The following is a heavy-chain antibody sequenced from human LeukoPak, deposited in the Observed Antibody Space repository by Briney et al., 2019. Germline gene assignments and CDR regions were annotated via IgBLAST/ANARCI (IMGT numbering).Heavy chain of an antibody. CDR1: GGSISSGSYY. CDR3: ARDQQIDYYYYYMDV. Sequence: SQTLSLTCTVSGGSISSGSYYWSWIRQPAGKGLEWIGRIYHSGSTYYNPSLKSRVTISVDTSKNQFSLKLSSVTAADTAVYYCARDQQIDYYYYYMDVWGKGTTVTVSS. D-gene: IGHD1/OR15-1a*01. CDR2: IYHSGST. J-gene: IGHJ6*03. V-gene: IGHV4-61*02.